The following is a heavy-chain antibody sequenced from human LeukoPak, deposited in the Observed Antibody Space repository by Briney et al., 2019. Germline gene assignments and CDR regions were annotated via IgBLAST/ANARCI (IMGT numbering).Heavy chain of an antibody. V-gene: IGHV3-23*01. CDR3: AKDRDYYGSGSYCGSPYYFDY. J-gene: IGHJ4*02. D-gene: IGHD3-10*01. CDR2: ISGSGGTT. CDR1: GFTFSSYA. Sequence: SGGSLRLSCAASGFTFSSYAMSWVRQAPGKGLEWVSTISGSGGTTYYADSVKGRFTISRDNSKNTLYLQMNSLRAEDTAVYYCAKDRDYYGSGSYCGSPYYFDYWGQGTLVTVSS.